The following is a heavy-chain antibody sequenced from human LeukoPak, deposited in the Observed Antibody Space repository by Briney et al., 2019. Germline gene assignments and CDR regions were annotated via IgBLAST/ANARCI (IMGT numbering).Heavy chain of an antibody. CDR3: ARGVEPLAANTLAY. Sequence: PGGSLRLPCAASGFTLITNDMTWVRQPPRKGLEWVSVLYSDGNTKYSDSVQGRFTISRDNSKNTLYLEMNSLSPDDTAVYYCARGVEPLAANTLAYWGQGTLVTVSS. CDR2: LYSDGNT. J-gene: IGHJ4*02. V-gene: IGHV3-53*01. CDR1: GFTLITND. D-gene: IGHD1-14*01.